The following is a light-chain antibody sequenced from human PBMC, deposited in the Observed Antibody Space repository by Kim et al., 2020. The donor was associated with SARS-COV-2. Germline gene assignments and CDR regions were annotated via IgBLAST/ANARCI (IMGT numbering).Light chain of an antibody. J-gene: IGLJ2*01. CDR2: GKN. CDR3: KSRSSSGDVV. CDR1: SLRTYY. V-gene: IGLV3-19*01. Sequence: SSELTQDPAVSVALGQTVRITCRGDSLRTYYATWYQQKPGQAPVLVIYGKNNRPSGIPDRFSGSSSGNTASLTITGAQAEDEADYYCKSRSSSGDVVFGGGTKLTVL.